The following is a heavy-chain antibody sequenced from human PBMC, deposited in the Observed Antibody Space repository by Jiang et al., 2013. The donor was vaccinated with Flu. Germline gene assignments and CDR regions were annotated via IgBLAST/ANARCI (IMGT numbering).Heavy chain of an antibody. CDR2: IYWNDDK. CDR1: GFSLSTSGVG. J-gene: IGHJ4*02. V-gene: IGHV2-5*01. Sequence: KPTQTLTLTCTFSGFSLSTSGVGVGWIRQPPGKALEWLALIYWNDDKRYSPSLKSRLTITKDTSKNQVVLTMTNMDPVDTATYYCAHTVVLMVYAIEYYFDYWGQGTLVTVSS. CDR3: AHTVVLMVYAIEYYFDY. D-gene: IGHD2-8*01.